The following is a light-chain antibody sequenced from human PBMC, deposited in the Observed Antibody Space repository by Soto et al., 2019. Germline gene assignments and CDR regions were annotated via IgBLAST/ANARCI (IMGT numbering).Light chain of an antibody. CDR3: QQYASSRT. CDR1: QTISSW. J-gene: IGKJ1*01. V-gene: IGKV1-5*03. Sequence: SHMTQTPSTMAGSVGDRVTITCRASQTISSWLAWYQQKPGKAPKLLIYKASTLKSGVPSRFSGSGSGTDFTLTITRLEPEDFAVYYCQQYASSRTFCQGTKV. CDR2: KAS.